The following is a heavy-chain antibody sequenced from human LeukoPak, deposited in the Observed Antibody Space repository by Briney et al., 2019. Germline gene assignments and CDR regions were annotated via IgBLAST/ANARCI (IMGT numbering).Heavy chain of an antibody. Sequence: GGSLRLSCAASGFTFSGFSMSWVRQSPTKGLEWVANIKQDGSERYYVDSVKGRFTISRDNAKNSLSLQMNNLRVEDTAVYYCARAGSHWHYVYWGQGTLVTVSS. V-gene: IGHV3-7*01. D-gene: IGHD3-10*01. J-gene: IGHJ4*02. CDR2: IKQDGSER. CDR1: GFTFSGFS. CDR3: ARAGSHWHYVY.